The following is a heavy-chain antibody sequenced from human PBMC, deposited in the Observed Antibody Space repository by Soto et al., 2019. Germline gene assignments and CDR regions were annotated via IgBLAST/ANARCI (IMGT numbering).Heavy chain of an antibody. CDR1: GYPLTALY. Sequence: XSVKVSCKASGYPLTALYMNWVRQAPGQGLEWMGWVNPNTGLTRYAQKFQDRVTMTRDTSINTAYMELRGLTSDDTAVYYCTTLRLDPWGQRTLVTVSS. CDR3: TTLRLDP. CDR2: VNPNTGLT. V-gene: IGHV1-2*02. J-gene: IGHJ5*02. D-gene: IGHD3-9*01.